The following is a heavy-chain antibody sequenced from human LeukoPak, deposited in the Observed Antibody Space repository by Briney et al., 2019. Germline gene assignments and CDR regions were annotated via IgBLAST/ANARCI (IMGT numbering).Heavy chain of an antibody. CDR3: VHRPPTGGYYFDF. Sequence: ESGPTLVNPTQTLTLTCSFSGLSLSTSAVAVGWIRQPPGKALEWLALIYWNDDKRYSPSLNGSLTITKGTSRNQVVLTMTNVDFVDTVTYYCVHRPPTGGYYFDFWGQGTLVTVSS. J-gene: IGHJ4*02. CDR1: GLSLSTSAVA. CDR2: IYWNDDK. V-gene: IGHV2-5*01. D-gene: IGHD7-27*01.